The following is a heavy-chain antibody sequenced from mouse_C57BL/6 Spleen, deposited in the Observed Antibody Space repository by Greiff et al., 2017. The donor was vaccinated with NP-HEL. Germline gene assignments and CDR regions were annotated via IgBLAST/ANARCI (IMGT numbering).Heavy chain of an antibody. D-gene: IGHD4-1*01. J-gene: IGHJ4*01. CDR2: IYPGSGNT. CDR1: GYTFTDYY. Sequence: QVQLKQSGAELVRPGASVKLSCKASGYTFTDYYINWVKQRPGQGLEWIARIYPGSGNTYYNEKFKGKATLTAEKSSSTAYMQLSSLTSEDSAVYFCARGSWDNYAMDYWGQGTSVTVSS. CDR3: ARGSWDNYAMDY. V-gene: IGHV1-76*01.